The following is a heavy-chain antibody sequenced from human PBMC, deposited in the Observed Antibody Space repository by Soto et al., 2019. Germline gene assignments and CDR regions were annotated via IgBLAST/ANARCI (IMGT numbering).Heavy chain of an antibody. D-gene: IGHD3-3*01. CDR2: ISGSGGST. CDR3: AKATSITIFGVGTYGMDV. J-gene: IGHJ6*02. CDR1: GFPFSIYA. V-gene: IGHV3-23*01. Sequence: PGGSLRLSCAASGFPFSIYAMSLVRQSPGKGLEWVSAISGSGGSTYYADSVKGRFTISRDNSKNTLYLQMNSLRAEDTAVYYCAKATSITIFGVGTYGMDVWGQGPMGTVSS.